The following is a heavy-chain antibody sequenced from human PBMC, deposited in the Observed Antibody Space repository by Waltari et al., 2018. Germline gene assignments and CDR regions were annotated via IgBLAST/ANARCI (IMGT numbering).Heavy chain of an antibody. J-gene: IGHJ4*02. CDR3: QFVHWNGDFDF. Sequence: QVQVVESGGGVVRPGGSLRLSCAASGFPFTSYAMHWVRQAPGKGLEWIAFIRHDASNKFYVDYVKGRFTISRDVSSHTLYLQMDRLRSEDTAVYFCQFVHWNGDFDFWGQGTLVTVSS. CDR2: IRHDASNK. CDR1: GFPFTSYA. V-gene: IGHV3-30*02. D-gene: IGHD1-1*01.